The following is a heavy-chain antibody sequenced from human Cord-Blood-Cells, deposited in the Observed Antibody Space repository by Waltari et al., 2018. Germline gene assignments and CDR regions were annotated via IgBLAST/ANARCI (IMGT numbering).Heavy chain of an antibody. V-gene: IGHV3-7*01. CDR3: ARDDNWNYDY. Sequence: EVQLVESGGGLVQPGGSLRLSCGAFGFTFSSYWMSWVRQAPGKGLEWVANIKQDGSEKYYVDSVKGRFTISRDNAKNSLYLQMNSLRAEDTAMYYCARDDNWNYDYWGQGTLVTVSS. J-gene: IGHJ4*02. D-gene: IGHD1-20*01. CDR1: GFTFSSYW. CDR2: IKQDGSEK.